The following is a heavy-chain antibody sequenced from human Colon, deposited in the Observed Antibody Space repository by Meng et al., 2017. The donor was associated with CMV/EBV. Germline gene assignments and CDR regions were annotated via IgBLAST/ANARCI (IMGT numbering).Heavy chain of an antibody. D-gene: IGHD3-3*01. Sequence: GESLKISCAASGFTVSSNYMSWVRQAPGKGLEWVSVIYSGGSTHYADSVKGRFTISRDNSKNTLYLQMNSLRAEDTAVYYCARDLRSRGGRGYYYYGMDVWGQGTTVTVSS. CDR2: IYSGGST. V-gene: IGHV3-66*02. J-gene: IGHJ6*02. CDR1: GFTVSSNY. CDR3: ARDLRSRGGRGYYYYGMDV.